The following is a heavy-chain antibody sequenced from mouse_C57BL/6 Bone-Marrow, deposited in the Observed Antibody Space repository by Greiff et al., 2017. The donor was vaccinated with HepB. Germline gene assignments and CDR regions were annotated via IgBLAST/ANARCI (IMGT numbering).Heavy chain of an antibody. CDR1: GFTFSSYG. D-gene: IGHD4-1*01. CDR2: ISSGGSYT. Sequence: EVQVVESGGDLVKPGGSLKLSCAASGFTFSSYGMSWVRQTPDKRLEWVATISSGGSYTYYPDSVKGRFTISRDNAKNTLYLQMSSLKSEDTAMYYCARPLTGSYAMDYWGQGTSVTVSS. V-gene: IGHV5-6*01. J-gene: IGHJ4*01. CDR3: ARPLTGSYAMDY.